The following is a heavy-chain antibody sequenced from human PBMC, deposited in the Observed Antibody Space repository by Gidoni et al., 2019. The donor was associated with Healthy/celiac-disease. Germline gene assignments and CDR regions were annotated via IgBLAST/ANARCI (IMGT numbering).Heavy chain of an antibody. CDR1: GFTVSSNY. D-gene: IGHD1-26*01. V-gene: IGHV3-66*01. J-gene: IGHJ4*02. Sequence: EVQLVESRGGLVQPGGSLRLSCAASGFTVSSNYLSWVRQAPGYGLGWVSVIYSGGSTYYADSVKGRFTISRDNSKNTLYLQMNSLRAEDTAVYYCAREIVGALDYWGQGTLVTVSS. CDR2: IYSGGST. CDR3: AREIVGALDY.